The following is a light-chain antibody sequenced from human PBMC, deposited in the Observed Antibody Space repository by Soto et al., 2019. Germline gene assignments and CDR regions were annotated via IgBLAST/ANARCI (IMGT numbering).Light chain of an antibody. CDR2: LDS. CDR1: QSLLHSNGYNY. V-gene: IGKV2-28*01. CDR3: MQALQTPIT. J-gene: IGKJ5*01. Sequence: DIVMTQSPLSLPVTPGEPASISCRSSQSLLHSNGYNYLDWYVQKPGQSPQLLIYLDSNRASGVPDRFSVSGSGTHFTLKISRVEAEDVGVYYCMQALQTPITFGQGTRLEIK.